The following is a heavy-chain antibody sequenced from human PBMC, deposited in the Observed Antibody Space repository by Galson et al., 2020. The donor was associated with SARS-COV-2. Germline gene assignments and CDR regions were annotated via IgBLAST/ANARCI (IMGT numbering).Heavy chain of an antibody. D-gene: IGHD3-22*01. V-gene: IGHV3-7*01. Sequence: GESLKISCAASGFTFSSYWMSWVRQAPGKGLEWVANIKQDGSEKYYVDSVKGRFTISRDNAKNSLYLQMNSLRAEDTAVYYCARDPGENPYYYDSGGYYDYWGQGTLVTVSS. J-gene: IGHJ4*02. CDR3: ARDPGENPYYYDSGGYYDY. CDR1: GFTFSSYW. CDR2: IKQDGSEK.